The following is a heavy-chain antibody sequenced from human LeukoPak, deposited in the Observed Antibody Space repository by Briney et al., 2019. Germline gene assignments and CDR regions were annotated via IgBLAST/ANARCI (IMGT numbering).Heavy chain of an antibody. CDR1: GFTFNRYA. D-gene: IGHD3-10*01. J-gene: IGHJ6*03. CDR3: AKEAPLLWFGEHIPRRILNYMDV. Sequence: PGGSLRLSCAASGFTFNRYAIHWVRQAPGKGLEWVTVISSDGNDQHYADSVKGRFTISRDNYKNTVFLQMNSLRAEDTAVYYCAKEAPLLWFGEHIPRRILNYMDVWGKGTTVTVSS. CDR2: ISSDGNDQ. V-gene: IGHV3-30-3*01.